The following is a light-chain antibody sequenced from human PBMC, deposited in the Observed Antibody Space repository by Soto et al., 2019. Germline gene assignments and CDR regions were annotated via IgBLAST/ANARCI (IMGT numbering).Light chain of an antibody. CDR2: WAS. CDR1: QSVLSGSNNKNY. Sequence: DIVMTQSPDSLAVSLGERATINCESSQSVLSGSNNKNYLAWFQQKPGQAPKLLIYWASTRESGVPDRFSGSGSGTHFTLTISGLQAEDVAVYYCQHYYSAPLTFGGGTKVEIK. V-gene: IGKV4-1*01. J-gene: IGKJ4*01. CDR3: QHYYSAPLT.